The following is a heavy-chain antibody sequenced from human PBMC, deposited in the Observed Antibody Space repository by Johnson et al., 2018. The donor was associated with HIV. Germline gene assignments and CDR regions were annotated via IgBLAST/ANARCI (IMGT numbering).Heavy chain of an antibody. Sequence: VQLVESGGGLVQPGGSLRLSCAASGFTFSSYWMHWVRQAPGKGLVWVSRINSDGSSTSYADSVKGRFTLSRDNAKNTLYLQMNSLRAEDTAVYYCARDGRKLTYYYDSSGYDDAFDIWGQGTMVTVSP. CDR3: ARDGRKLTYYYDSSGYDDAFDI. J-gene: IGHJ3*02. D-gene: IGHD3-22*01. V-gene: IGHV3-74*01. CDR1: GFTFSSYW. CDR2: INSDGSST.